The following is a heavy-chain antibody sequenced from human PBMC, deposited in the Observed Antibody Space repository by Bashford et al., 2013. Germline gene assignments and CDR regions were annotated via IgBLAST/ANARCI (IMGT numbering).Heavy chain of an antibody. CDR3: ASGHGSGWVF. D-gene: IGHD6-19*01. Sequence: GGSLRLSCAASGFTFSDYGMHWVRQAPGKGLEWVAVISFDGSNKYYADSVKGRFTISRDNAKNSLYLQMNSLIVEDTAVYYCASGHGSGWVFWGRGTQVTVSS. CDR2: ISFDGSNK. J-gene: IGHJ4*02. V-gene: IGHV3-30*03. CDR1: GFTFSDYG.